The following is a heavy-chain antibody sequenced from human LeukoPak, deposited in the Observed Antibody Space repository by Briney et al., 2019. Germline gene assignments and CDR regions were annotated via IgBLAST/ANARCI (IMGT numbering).Heavy chain of an antibody. CDR3: AKGFQWLEPLDH. D-gene: IGHD6-19*01. Sequence: GGSLRLSCAASGFTFSSYPMSWVRQAPGKGLEWVSVLSTNGGSTYYADSAKGRFTISRDNSKNTVYLEMNSLRAEDTAVYYCAKGFQWLEPLDHWGQGTLVTVSS. J-gene: IGHJ4*02. CDR1: GFTFSSYP. V-gene: IGHV3-23*01. CDR2: LSTNGGST.